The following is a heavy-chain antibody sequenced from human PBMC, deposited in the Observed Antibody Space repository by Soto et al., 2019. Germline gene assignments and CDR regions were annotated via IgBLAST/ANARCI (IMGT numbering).Heavy chain of an antibody. CDR2: IKYSGST. D-gene: IGHD6-25*01. CDR3: ARLSASAGGIHF. CDR1: GGSISSGGYY. Sequence: QVQLQESGPGLVKPSQILSLTCTVSGGSISSGGYYWSWIRQHPGKGLEWIGYIKYSGSTHYTPSLRRRVTIVADTSDNQFPLNLRSGTAADTAVYYCARLSASAGGIHFWGRGALVTVSS. J-gene: IGHJ4*02. V-gene: IGHV4-31*03.